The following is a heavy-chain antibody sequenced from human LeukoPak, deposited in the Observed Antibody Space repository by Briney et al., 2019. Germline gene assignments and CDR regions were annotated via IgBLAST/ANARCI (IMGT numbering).Heavy chain of an antibody. D-gene: IGHD5-18*01. CDR2: IYYSGST. Sequence: SETLSLTCTVSGGSISSGDYYWSWIRQPPGKGLEWIGYIYYSGSTYYNPSLKSRVTISVDTSKNQFSLKMRSVTAADTAVYYCARHFGGYSYGSLDYWGQGNLVTVSS. CDR1: GGSISSGDYY. CDR3: ARHFGGYSYGSLDY. V-gene: IGHV4-30-4*08. J-gene: IGHJ4*02.